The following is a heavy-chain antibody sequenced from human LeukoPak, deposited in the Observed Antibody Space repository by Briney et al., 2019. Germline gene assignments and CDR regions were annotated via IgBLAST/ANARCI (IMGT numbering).Heavy chain of an antibody. D-gene: IGHD1-26*01. CDR3: ARGSRGSNNLFDP. J-gene: IGHJ5*02. Sequence: SETLSLTCTVSGGSISSYYWSWIRQPPGKGLEWIGYIYYSGSTNYNPSLKSRVTISVDTSKNQFSLKLSSVTAADTAVYYCARGSRGSNNLFDPWGQGTLVTVSS. CDR2: IYYSGST. CDR1: GGSISSYY. V-gene: IGHV4-59*01.